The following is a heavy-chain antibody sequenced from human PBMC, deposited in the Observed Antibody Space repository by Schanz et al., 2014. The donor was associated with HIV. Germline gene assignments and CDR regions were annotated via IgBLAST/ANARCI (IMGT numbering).Heavy chain of an antibody. V-gene: IGHV1-69*06. CDR2: IIPIFGTP. D-gene: IGHD3-22*01. CDR3: ATLYYYDSSGYLNYYDY. J-gene: IGHJ4*02. Sequence: QVQLVQSGAEVKNPGASVKVSCKASGGTFTSYAISWVRQAPGQGLEWMGGIIPIFGTPNYAQMFQGRVTITADKSTTSSYIELSSLTSEDTAVYYCATLYYYDSSGYLNYYDYWGQGTLVTVSS. CDR1: GGTFTSYA.